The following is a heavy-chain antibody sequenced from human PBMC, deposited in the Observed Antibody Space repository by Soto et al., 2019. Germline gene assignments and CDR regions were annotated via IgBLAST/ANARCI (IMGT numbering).Heavy chain of an antibody. V-gene: IGHV3-30-3*01. Sequence: PGGSLRLSCAASGYAMHWVHQAPGKWLEWVAVISDDGSKKYYGDSVKGRFTISRDNSKNTLYLQMNSLKPEDTAVYYCARDSYNTGWMDYWGQGTLVTVSS. CDR3: ARDSYNTGWMDY. J-gene: IGHJ4*02. CDR2: ISDDGSKK. CDR1: GYA. D-gene: IGHD3-3*01.